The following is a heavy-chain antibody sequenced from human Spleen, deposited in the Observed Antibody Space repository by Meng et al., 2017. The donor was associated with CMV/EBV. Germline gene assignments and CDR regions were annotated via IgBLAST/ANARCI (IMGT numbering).Heavy chain of an antibody. J-gene: IGHJ4*02. CDR3: ARDRILTGQRKLDF. V-gene: IGHV1-3*01. D-gene: IGHD3-9*01. CDR2: INAGNGAT. CDR1: GYIFTDYV. Sequence: CEASGYIFTDYVIHWVRQAPGQRLEWMGWINAGNGATKYSQKFQGRVTITKDTSASNMELSSLRSEDTAVYYCARDRILTGQRKLDFWGQGTLVTVSS.